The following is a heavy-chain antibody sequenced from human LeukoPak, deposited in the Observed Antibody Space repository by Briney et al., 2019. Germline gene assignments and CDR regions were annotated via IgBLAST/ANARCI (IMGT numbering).Heavy chain of an antibody. CDR2: ISGSGGST. V-gene: IGHV3-23*01. Sequence: GGSLRLSCAASGFTFSSYAMSWVRQAPGKGLEWVSAISGSGGSTYYADSVKGRFTISRDDAKNTVYLQMNSLRAEDTAVYYCARDKAYGMAVWGQGTTVTVSS. J-gene: IGHJ6*02. CDR3: ARDKAYGMAV. CDR1: GFTFSSYA.